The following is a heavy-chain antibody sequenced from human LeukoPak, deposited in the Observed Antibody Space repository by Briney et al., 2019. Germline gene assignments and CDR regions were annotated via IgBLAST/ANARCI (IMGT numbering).Heavy chain of an antibody. Sequence: ASVKVSCKASGGSFSSYVITLVRQAPGQGLGWMGRIIPVLGVSNFAQKFQGRDTITADKSTNTAHMELSSLKTEDTAVYYCTRAGIAAAGSWVIDAFDIWGQGTMVTVSS. D-gene: IGHD6-13*01. V-gene: IGHV1-69*04. CDR2: IIPVLGVS. CDR3: TRAGIAAAGSWVIDAFDI. CDR1: GGSFSSYV. J-gene: IGHJ3*02.